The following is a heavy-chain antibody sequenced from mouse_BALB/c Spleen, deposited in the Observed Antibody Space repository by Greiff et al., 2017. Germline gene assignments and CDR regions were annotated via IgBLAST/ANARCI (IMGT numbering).Heavy chain of an antibody. V-gene: IGHV1-55*01. J-gene: IGHJ2*01. CDR1: GYNFTSYW. Sequence: QVQLQQPGAELVKPGTSVKLSCKASGYNFTSYWINWVKLRPGQGLEWIGDIYPGSGSTNYNEKFKSKATLTVDTSSSTAYMQLSSLASEDSALYYCARWGGRGDYWGQGTTLTVSS. CDR3: ARWGGRGDY. CDR2: IYPGSGST.